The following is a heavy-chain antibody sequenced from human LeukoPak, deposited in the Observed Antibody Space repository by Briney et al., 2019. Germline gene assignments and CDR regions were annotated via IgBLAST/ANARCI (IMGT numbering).Heavy chain of an antibody. V-gene: IGHV3-30-3*01. J-gene: IGHJ3*02. CDR2: ISNDGNNK. D-gene: IGHD6-13*01. CDR1: GFSFSIYA. Sequence: GGSLRLSCAASGFSFSIYAMHWVRQAPGKGLEWVAVISNDGNNKYFADSVKDRFTISRDNSKNTLYLQMNSLRAEDTAVYYCARDLLPEQPPKAFDIWGQGTMVTVSS. CDR3: ARDLLPEQPPKAFDI.